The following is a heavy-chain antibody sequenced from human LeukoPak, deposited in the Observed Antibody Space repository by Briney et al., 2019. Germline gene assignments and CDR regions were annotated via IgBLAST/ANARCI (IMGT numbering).Heavy chain of an antibody. Sequence: GGSLRLSCAASGFTFSSYEMNWVRQAPGKGLEWVSYISSSGSTIYYADSVKGRFTISRDNAKNSLYLQMNSLRAEDTAVYYCARGAAALVEYFQHWGQGTLVTVSS. V-gene: IGHV3-48*03. J-gene: IGHJ1*01. CDR3: ARGAAALVEYFQH. CDR2: ISSSGSTI. CDR1: GFTFSSYE. D-gene: IGHD2-2*01.